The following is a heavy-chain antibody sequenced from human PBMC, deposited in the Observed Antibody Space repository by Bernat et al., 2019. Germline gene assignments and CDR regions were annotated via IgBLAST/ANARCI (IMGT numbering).Heavy chain of an antibody. V-gene: IGHV4-34*01. CDR1: GGSFSGYY. Sequence: QVQLQQWGAGLLKPSETLSLTCAVYGGSFSGYYWSWIRQPPGKGLEWIGDINHSGSTNYNPSLKSRVTISVDTSNNQFSLKRSSVTAADTAGYYWGGGFGCCSCGSCYGRVYYYYYMDVWGKGTTVTVSS. D-gene: IGHD2-15*01. CDR2: INHSGST. J-gene: IGHJ6*03. CDR3: GGGFGCCSCGSCYGRVYYYYYMDV.